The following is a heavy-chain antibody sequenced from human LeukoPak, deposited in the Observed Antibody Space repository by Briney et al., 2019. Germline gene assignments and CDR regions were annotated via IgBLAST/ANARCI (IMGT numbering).Heavy chain of an antibody. J-gene: IGHJ4*02. V-gene: IGHV3-7*01. CDR3: ARAAHSSSAF. D-gene: IGHD6-13*01. CDR1: GFTFSSYW. CDR2: INQDGSVK. Sequence: PGGSLRLSCAGTGFTFSSYWMTWVRQAPGKGLEWVANINQDGSVKYFVDSVKGRFTISRDNAKNSLYLQMNSLRDEDTAVYYCARAAHSSSAFWGQGILVTVSS.